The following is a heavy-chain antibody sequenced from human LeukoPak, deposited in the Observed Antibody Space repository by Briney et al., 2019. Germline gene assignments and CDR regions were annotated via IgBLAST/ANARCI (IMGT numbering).Heavy chain of an antibody. V-gene: IGHV3-43D*03. Sequence: PGGSLRLSCAASGFTFDDYAMHWVRQAPGKGLEWVSLISWDGGSTYYADPVKGRFTISRDNSKNSLYLQMNSLRAEDTALYYCAKDMSCSSTSCYTRDHYFDYWGQGTLVTVSS. CDR1: GFTFDDYA. D-gene: IGHD2-2*02. CDR2: ISWDGGST. CDR3: AKDMSCSSTSCYTRDHYFDY. J-gene: IGHJ4*02.